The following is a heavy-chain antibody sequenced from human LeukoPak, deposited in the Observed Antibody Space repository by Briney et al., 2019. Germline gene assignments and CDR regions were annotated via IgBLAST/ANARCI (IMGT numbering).Heavy chain of an antibody. V-gene: IGHV4-39*01. J-gene: IGHJ4*02. D-gene: IGHD3-3*01. Sequence: SSETLSLTCTVSGGSISSSSYYWGWIRQPPGKGLEWIGSIYYSGSTYYNPSLKSRVTISVDTSKNQFSLKLSSVAAADTAVYYCARRGRITIFGVVTMGPEVEYWGQGTLVTVSS. CDR2: IYYSGST. CDR1: GGSISSSSYY. CDR3: ARRGRITIFGVVTMGPEVEY.